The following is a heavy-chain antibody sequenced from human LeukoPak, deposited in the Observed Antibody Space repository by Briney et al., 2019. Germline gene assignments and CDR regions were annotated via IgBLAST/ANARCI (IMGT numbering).Heavy chain of an antibody. CDR3: ARQVTQNLASHRVWFDA. D-gene: IGHD3-3*02. CDR2: IWPGDSDT. J-gene: IGHJ5*02. CDR1: GYSFTSYW. Sequence: GESLKISCKGSGYSFTSYWIGWVRQMPGKGLEWMGIIWPGDSDTRYSPSFQGQVSISVDKSISTAYLQWSSLKASDTAMYYCARQVTQNLASHRVWFDAWGQGTLVTVSS. V-gene: IGHV5-51*01.